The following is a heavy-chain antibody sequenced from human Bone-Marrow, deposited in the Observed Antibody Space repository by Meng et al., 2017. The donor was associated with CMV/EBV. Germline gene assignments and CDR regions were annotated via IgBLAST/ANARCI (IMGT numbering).Heavy chain of an antibody. V-gene: IGHV4-34*01. CDR1: GGSFSGYY. CDR2: INHSGST. Sequence: SETLSLTCAVYGGSFSGYYWSWIRQPPGKGLEWIGEINHSGSTNYNPSLKSRVTISVDTSKNQFSLKLSSVTAADTAVYYCARDTARRYYYYGMDVWGQGTTVTFYS. CDR3: ARDTARRYYYYGMDV. J-gene: IGHJ6*02. D-gene: IGHD6-6*01.